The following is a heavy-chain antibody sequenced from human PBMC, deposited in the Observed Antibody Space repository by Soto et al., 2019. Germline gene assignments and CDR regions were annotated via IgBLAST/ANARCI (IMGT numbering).Heavy chain of an antibody. CDR2: ISTSSSTI. Sequence: EVQLVESGGGLVQPGGSLRLSCAASGFTFSSYSMNWVRQAPGKGLEWVSYISTSSSTIYYADSVKGRFTISRDNAKNSLYLKMNGLRVADTAVYYCARRAVWGQGTTVTVS. V-gene: IGHV3-48*01. CDR1: GFTFSSYS. CDR3: ARRAV. J-gene: IGHJ6*02.